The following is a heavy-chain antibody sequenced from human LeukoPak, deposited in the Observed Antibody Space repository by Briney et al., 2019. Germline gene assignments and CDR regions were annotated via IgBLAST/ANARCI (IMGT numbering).Heavy chain of an antibody. Sequence: PSETLSLTCAVYGGSFSGYYWSWIRQPPGKGLEWIGGINHSGSTNYNPSLKSRVTISVDTSKNQFSLKLRSVPAADTAVYYCARANGIAVAGYYIAYWGQGTLVTVSS. CDR2: INHSGST. CDR3: ARANGIAVAGYYIAY. D-gene: IGHD6-19*01. CDR1: GGSFSGYY. V-gene: IGHV4-34*01. J-gene: IGHJ4*02.